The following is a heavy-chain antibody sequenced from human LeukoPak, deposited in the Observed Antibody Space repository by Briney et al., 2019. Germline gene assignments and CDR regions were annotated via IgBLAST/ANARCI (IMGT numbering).Heavy chain of an antibody. CDR1: GYTFTSYD. J-gene: IGHJ6*02. CDR2: MNPNSGNT. V-gene: IGHV1-8*01. CDR3: ARGPIFADGMDV. Sequence: AASVTVSCKASGYTFTSYDINWVRQATGQGLEWMGWMNPNSGNTGYAQKFQGRVTMTRNTSISTAHMELSSLRSEDTAVYYCARGPIFADGMDVWGQGTTVTVSS. D-gene: IGHD3-3*01.